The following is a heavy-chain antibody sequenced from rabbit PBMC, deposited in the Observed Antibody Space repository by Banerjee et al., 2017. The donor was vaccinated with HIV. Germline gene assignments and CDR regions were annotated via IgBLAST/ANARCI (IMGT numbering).Heavy chain of an antibody. V-gene: IGHV1S40*01. CDR1: GFSFNSNYC. CDR2: IYAGSSGST. J-gene: IGHJ4*01. CDR3: ARGFTYDYAGIAYALNL. D-gene: IGHD6-1*01. Sequence: GGDLVKPGASLTLTCTASGFSFNSNYCICWVRQAPGKGLEWIACIYAGSSGSTYYANWAKGRFTISETSSTTVTLQMTSLTAADTATYFCARGFTYDYAGIAYALNLWGQGTLVTVS.